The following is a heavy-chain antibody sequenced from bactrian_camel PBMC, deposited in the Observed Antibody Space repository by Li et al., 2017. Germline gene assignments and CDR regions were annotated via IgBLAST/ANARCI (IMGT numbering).Heavy chain of an antibody. CDR2: RSGGNT. CDR1: GFAFSRYY. Sequence: VQLVESGGGLVQPGGSLRLSCSASGFAFSRYYMSWIRQAPGKGLEWVSRSGGNTYVADSVKGRFTLSRDNAKHTLYLQTNSLKPEDTAMYYCAAVKFGGSCWAGREVDFGGWGQGTQVTVS. D-gene: IGHD2*01. CDR3: AAVKFGGSCWAGREVDFGG. J-gene: IGHJ6*01. V-gene: IGHV3S40*01.